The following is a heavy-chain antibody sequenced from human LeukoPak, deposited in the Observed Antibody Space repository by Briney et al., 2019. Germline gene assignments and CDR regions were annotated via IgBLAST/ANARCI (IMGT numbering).Heavy chain of an antibody. CDR2: IYTSGST. CDR1: GGSISSYY. J-gene: IGHJ6*02. V-gene: IGHV4-4*07. Sequence: SETLSLTCTASGGSISSYYWSWIRQPAGKGLEWIGRIYTSGSTNYNPSLKSRVTMSVDTSKNRFSLKLSSVTAADTAVYYCARERNDYSGLYGMDVWGQGTTVTVPS. CDR3: ARERNDYSGLYGMDV. D-gene: IGHD4-11*01.